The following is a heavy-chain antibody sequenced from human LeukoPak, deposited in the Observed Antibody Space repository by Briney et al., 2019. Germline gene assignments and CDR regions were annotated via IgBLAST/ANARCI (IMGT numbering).Heavy chain of an antibody. CDR3: ARIPQAAIYTVPNFDY. Sequence: GGSLRLSCAASGFTFSDNYMTWVRQAPGKGLEWLSIISGSGDSVKGQFTISRDNSKNTLYLEMDSLRVEDTAVYYCARIPQAAIYTVPNFDYWGQGTLVTVSS. D-gene: IGHD3-16*01. CDR2: ISGS. V-gene: IGHV3-53*01. CDR1: GFTFSDNY. J-gene: IGHJ4*02.